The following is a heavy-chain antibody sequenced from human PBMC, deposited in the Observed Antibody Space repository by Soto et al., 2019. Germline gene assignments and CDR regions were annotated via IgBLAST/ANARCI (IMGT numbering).Heavy chain of an antibody. D-gene: IGHD6-19*01. V-gene: IGHV4-4*02. Sequence: QVQLQESGPGLVKPSGTLSLTCAVSGGSISSSNWWNWVRQPPGKGLEWIGEIYHSGSTNYNPSLKRRVTISLDKSTNQFSLKLNSVTGEDTAVYYCARDPKGYSSGWYAYCGQGTLVTVSS. CDR3: ARDPKGYSSGWYAY. J-gene: IGHJ4*02. CDR2: IYHSGST. CDR1: GGSISSSNW.